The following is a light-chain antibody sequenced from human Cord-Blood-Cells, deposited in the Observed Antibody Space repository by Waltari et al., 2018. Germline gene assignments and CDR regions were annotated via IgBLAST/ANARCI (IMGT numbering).Light chain of an antibody. Sequence: QSALTQPASVSGSPGPSITISCTGTSSDVGGYNYVSWYQQHPGKAPKLMIYEVSNRPSGVSNRFSGAKSGNTASLTISGLQAEDEADYYCSSYTSSSTYVVGTGTKVTVL. V-gene: IGLV2-14*01. CDR2: EVS. CDR1: SSDVGGYNY. CDR3: SSYTSSSTYV. J-gene: IGLJ1*01.